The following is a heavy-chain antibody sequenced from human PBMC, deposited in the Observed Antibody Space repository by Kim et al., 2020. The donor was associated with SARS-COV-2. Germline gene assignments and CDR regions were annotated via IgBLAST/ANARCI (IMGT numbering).Heavy chain of an antibody. CDR3: AKAYTLAVAGTDWYLDL. J-gene: IGHJ2*01. D-gene: IGHD6-19*01. V-gene: IGHV3-9*01. CDR1: GFTFGDYA. Sequence: GGSLRLSCAASGFTFGDYAMHWVRQAPGKGLEWVSGISWNSGSIGYADSVKGRFTISRDNAKNSLYLQMNSLRVEDTALYYCAKAYTLAVAGTDWYLDLWGRGTLVTVSS. CDR2: ISWNSGSI.